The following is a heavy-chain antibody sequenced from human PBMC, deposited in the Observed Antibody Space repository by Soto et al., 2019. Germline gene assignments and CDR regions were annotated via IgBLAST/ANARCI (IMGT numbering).Heavy chain of an antibody. J-gene: IGHJ4*02. V-gene: IGHV4-4*02. Sequence: QVQLKESGPGLVNPSGTLSLTCAVSGGSINTNNWWSWVRQPPGKGLEWIGEIFHRGSTNYNPSFKSRVTISLDKSNNHFSLKLISVTAADTAVYYCVRGALRAPATVDYWGQGTPVTVSS. CDR3: VRGALRAPATVDY. CDR1: GGSINTNNW. D-gene: IGHD1-26*01. CDR2: IFHRGST.